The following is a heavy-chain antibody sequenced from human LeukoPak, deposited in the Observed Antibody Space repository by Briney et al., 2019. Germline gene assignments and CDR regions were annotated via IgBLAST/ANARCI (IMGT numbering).Heavy chain of an antibody. CDR3: ARVRVIPVAISGGYYYYYMDV. D-gene: IGHD2-2*02. J-gene: IGHJ6*03. CDR2: ISSSSSTI. Sequence: GGSLRLSCAASGFIFSTYSMNWVRQAPGKGLEWVSYISSSSSTIYYADSVKGRFTISRDSAKNSLYLQMNSLRAEDTAVYYCARVRVIPVAISGGYYYYYMDVWGKGTTVTVSS. CDR1: GFIFSTYS. V-gene: IGHV3-48*01.